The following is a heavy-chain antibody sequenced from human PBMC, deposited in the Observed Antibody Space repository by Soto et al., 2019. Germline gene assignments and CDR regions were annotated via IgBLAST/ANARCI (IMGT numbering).Heavy chain of an antibody. D-gene: IGHD2-15*01. Sequence: QVQLVESGGGVVQPGRSLRLSCAASGFTFSSYGMHWVRQAPGKGLEWVAVISYDGSNKYYADSVKGRFTISRDNSKNTLYLQMNSLRAEDTAVYYCAKVGLVAAIKRAFDYWGQGTLVTVSS. J-gene: IGHJ4*02. CDR3: AKVGLVAAIKRAFDY. V-gene: IGHV3-30*18. CDR2: ISYDGSNK. CDR1: GFTFSSYG.